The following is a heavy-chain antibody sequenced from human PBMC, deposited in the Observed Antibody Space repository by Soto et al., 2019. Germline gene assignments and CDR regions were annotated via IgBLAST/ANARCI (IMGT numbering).Heavy chain of an antibody. D-gene: IGHD2-8*01. V-gene: IGHV4-34*01. CDR2: INRSGGT. CDR3: ARNGDCTRPGCIVGWFDP. Sequence: PSETLSLTCAVFGGSISDYNWSWIRQPTGKGLEWIGKINRSGGTNYNPSLKSRVTISVDTSKNQFSLKLSSVTAADTAVYYCARNGDCTRPGCIVGWFDPWGPGTLVTVSS. J-gene: IGHJ5*02. CDR1: GGSISDYN.